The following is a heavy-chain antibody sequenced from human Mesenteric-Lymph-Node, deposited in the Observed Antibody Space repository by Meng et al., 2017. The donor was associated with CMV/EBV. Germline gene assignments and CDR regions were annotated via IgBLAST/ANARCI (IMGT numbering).Heavy chain of an antibody. CDR2: ISGSGGST. D-gene: IGHD3-10*01. Sequence: GGSLRLSCAASGFTFSSYSMNWVRQAPGKGLESDSAISGSGGSTYYADSVKGRFTISRDNSKNTLYLQMNSLRAEDTAVYYCAKDLLGFGSGSYYLDYWGQGTLVTVSS. V-gene: IGHV3-23*01. CDR1: GFTFSSYS. J-gene: IGHJ4*02. CDR3: AKDLLGFGSGSYYLDY.